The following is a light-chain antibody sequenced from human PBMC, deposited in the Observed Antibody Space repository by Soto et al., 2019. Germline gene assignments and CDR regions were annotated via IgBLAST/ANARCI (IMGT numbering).Light chain of an antibody. J-gene: IGKJ1*01. V-gene: IGKV3-20*01. CDR1: QTVDHAY. CDR3: QQYDNSPWT. CDR2: GAS. Sequence: VLTQSPGTLSLSLGDRATLSCRASQTVDHAYVAWYQQRPGQAPSLLIYGASTRAPDIPERFSGSGSGTDFTLTISRLEPEDSAVYYCQQYDNSPWTFGQGTKVEIK.